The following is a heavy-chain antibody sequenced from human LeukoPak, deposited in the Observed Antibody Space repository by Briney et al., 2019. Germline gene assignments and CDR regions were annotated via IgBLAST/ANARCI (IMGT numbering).Heavy chain of an antibody. Sequence: GGSLILSCAASGFTFSSYWMSWVRQAPGKGLEWVANIKDDGSEKYYVDSVKGRFTISRDNAKNSLYLQMSSLRAEDTAVYYCARGRGWYHIEYWGQGTLVTVSS. D-gene: IGHD6-19*01. CDR2: IKDDGSEK. CDR3: ARGRGWYHIEY. CDR1: GFTFSSYW. J-gene: IGHJ4*02. V-gene: IGHV3-7*03.